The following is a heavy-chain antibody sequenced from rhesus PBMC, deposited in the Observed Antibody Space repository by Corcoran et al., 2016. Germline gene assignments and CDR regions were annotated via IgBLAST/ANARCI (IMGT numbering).Heavy chain of an antibody. CDR3: VRAGAGLDS. J-gene: IGHJ6*01. Sequence: EVQLVESGGGLAEPGGSLRLSCAASGCTFNDYYNFWVRQAPGKGLEWVSGISDEGGRTYYVDSVRGRFTISRENAKNTLYLQMDSLKNEDTAVYYCVRAGAGLDSWGQGVVVTVSS. CDR1: GCTFNDYY. CDR2: ISDEGGRT. V-gene: IGHV3S18*01.